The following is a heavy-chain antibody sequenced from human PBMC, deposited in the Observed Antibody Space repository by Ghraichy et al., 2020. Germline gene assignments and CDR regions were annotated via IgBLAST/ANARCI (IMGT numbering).Heavy chain of an antibody. CDR3: VRGAPVMAVAENLDY. J-gene: IGHJ4*02. CDR1: GFTLSSYW. D-gene: IGHD6-19*01. CDR2: IDSYGSDT. V-gene: IGHV3-74*01. Sequence: GESLNISCAVSGFTLSSYWMHWVRQAPGKGLVWVSRIDSYGSDTSYADSVKGRLTISRDNAKNTLYLQLNSLRAEDTAVYFCVRGAPVMAVAENLDYWGQGTLVTVSS.